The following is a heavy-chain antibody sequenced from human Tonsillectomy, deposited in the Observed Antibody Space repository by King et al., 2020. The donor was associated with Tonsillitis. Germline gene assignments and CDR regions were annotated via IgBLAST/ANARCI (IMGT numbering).Heavy chain of an antibody. CDR1: GGSISSSNYY. Sequence: QLQESGPGLVKPSETLSITCTVSGGSISSSNYYWGWIRQPPGKGLEWIGSIYYSGSTYYNPSLKSRVTISVDTSKNQFSLKLNSVTAADTAVYYCARHSGNYNRTLDDAFDIWGQGTMVTVSA. J-gene: IGHJ3*02. D-gene: IGHD1-26*01. CDR2: IYYSGST. V-gene: IGHV4-39*01. CDR3: ARHSGNYNRTLDDAFDI.